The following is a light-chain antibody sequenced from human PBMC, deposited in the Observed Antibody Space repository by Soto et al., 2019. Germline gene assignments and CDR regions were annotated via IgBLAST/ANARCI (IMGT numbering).Light chain of an antibody. CDR1: SSDLGDYTH. CDR2: EVS. V-gene: IGLV2-14*01. CDR3: CSYTSISTSAV. J-gene: IGLJ2*01. Sequence: QSALTQPASVSGYTGQTITISCTGTSSDLGDYTHVSWYQQHPGKAPKLIIYEVSDRPSGVSNRFSGSKSGNTASLTISGLQTEDEADYYCCSYTSISTSAVFGGGTKLTVL.